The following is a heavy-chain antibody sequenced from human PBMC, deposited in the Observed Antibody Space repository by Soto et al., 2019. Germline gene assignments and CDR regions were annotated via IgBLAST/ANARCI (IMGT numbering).Heavy chain of an antibody. V-gene: IGHV4-39*01. CDR1: GGSISSSSYY. CDR2: IYYSGST. CDR3: ARHRYYDFWSGYLGWFDP. J-gene: IGHJ5*02. D-gene: IGHD3-3*01. Sequence: SETLSLTCTVSGGSISSSSYYWGWIRQPPGKGLEWIGSIYYSGSTYYNPSLKSRVTISVDASKNQFSLKLSSVTAADTAVYYCARHRYYDFWSGYLGWFDPWGQGTLVTVSS.